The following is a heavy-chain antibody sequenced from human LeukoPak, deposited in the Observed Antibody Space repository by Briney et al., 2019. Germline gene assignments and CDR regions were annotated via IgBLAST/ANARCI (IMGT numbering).Heavy chain of an antibody. CDR1: GGSISSGSYY. CDR3: ARAGPMAIDY. Sequence: SETLSLTCTVSGGSISSGSYYWSWIRQPAGKGLEWIGRISSSGSTNYNPSLKSRVTISVDTSKNQFSLKLSSVTAADTAVYYCARAGPMAIDYWGQGTLVTVSS. D-gene: IGHD3-10*01. J-gene: IGHJ4*02. CDR2: ISSSGST. V-gene: IGHV4-61*02.